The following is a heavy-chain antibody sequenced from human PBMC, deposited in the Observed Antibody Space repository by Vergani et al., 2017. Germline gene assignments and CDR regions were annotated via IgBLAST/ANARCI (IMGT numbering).Heavy chain of an antibody. J-gene: IGHJ6*02. CDR3: AGTAARSYYYYYYGMDV. Sequence: QVQLVQSGAEVKKPGASVKVSCKASGGTFSSYAISWVRQAPGQGLEWMGGIIPIFGTANYAQKFQGRVTFTADEYTSTAYIELSSLRSEDTAVYYCAGTAARSYYYYYYGMDVWGQGTTVTVSS. CDR2: IIPIFGTA. CDR1: GGTFSSYA. D-gene: IGHD2-2*01. V-gene: IGHV1-69*12.